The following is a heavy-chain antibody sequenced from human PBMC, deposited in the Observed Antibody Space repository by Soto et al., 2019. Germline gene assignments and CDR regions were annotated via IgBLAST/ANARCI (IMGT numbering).Heavy chain of an antibody. Sequence: SETLSLTCTVSGGSISSGGYYWSWIRQPPGKGLEWIGYIYYSGSTYYNPSLKSRVPISVDTSKNQFSLKLSSVTAADTAVYYCARVMGRPMITFGGVVVYNWFDPWGQGTLVTVSS. CDR1: GGSISSGGYY. CDR3: ARVMGRPMITFGGVVVYNWFDP. CDR2: IYYSGST. J-gene: IGHJ5*02. D-gene: IGHD3-16*02. V-gene: IGHV4-31*03.